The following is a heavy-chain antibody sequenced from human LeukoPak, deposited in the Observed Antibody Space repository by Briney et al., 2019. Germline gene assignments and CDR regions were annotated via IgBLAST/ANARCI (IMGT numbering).Heavy chain of an antibody. J-gene: IGHJ4*02. V-gene: IGHV3-21*01. CDR2: ISSSSSYI. CDR1: GFTFSSYS. Sequence: GGSLRLSCAASGFTFSSYSMNWVRQAPGKGLEWVSSISSSSSYIYYADPVKGRFTISRDNAKNSLYLQMNSLRAQDTAVYYCARVAAAGTSDYWGQGTLVTVSS. D-gene: IGHD6-13*01. CDR3: ARVAAAGTSDY.